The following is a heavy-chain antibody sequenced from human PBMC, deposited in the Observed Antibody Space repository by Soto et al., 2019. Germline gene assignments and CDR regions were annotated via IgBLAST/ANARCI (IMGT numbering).Heavy chain of an antibody. V-gene: IGHV1-18*04. CDR2: ISAYNGNT. CDR3: ARDEDSSGWSTYYYYGMDV. Sequence: GASVKVSCKASGYTFTSYGISWVRQAPGQGLEWMGWISAYNGNTNYAQRLQGRVTMTTDTSTSTAYMELRSPRSDDTAVYYCARDEDSSGWSTYYYYGMDVWGQGTTVTVSS. D-gene: IGHD6-19*01. CDR1: GYTFTSYG. J-gene: IGHJ6*02.